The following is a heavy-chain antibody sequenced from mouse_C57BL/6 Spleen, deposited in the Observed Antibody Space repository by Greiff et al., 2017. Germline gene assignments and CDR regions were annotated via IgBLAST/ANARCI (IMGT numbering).Heavy chain of an antibody. J-gene: IGHJ4*01. CDR3: TTSDGYYEGYAMDY. CDR1: GFNIKDCY. D-gene: IGHD2-3*01. CDR2: IDPEDGDT. Sequence: EVQLQQSGAELVRPGASVKLSCTASGFNIKDCYMHWVKQRPEQGLEWIGRIDPEDGDTEYAPKFQGKATMTADTSSNTAYLQLSSLTSEDTAVYYCTTSDGYYEGYAMDYWGQGTSVTVSS. V-gene: IGHV14-1*01.